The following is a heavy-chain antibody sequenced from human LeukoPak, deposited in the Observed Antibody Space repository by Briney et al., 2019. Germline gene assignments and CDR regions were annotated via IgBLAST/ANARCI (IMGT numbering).Heavy chain of an antibody. D-gene: IGHD4-17*01. Sequence: GGSLRLSCAASGFTFSTYAMTWVRQAPGKGLEWVSVIFNSGTSTYYADSVKGRFTISRDNSKNTLHLQMSSLRAEDTAVYYCAKDTYGDFGGVDYWGQGTLVTVSS. CDR1: GFTFSTYA. V-gene: IGHV3-23*01. CDR3: AKDTYGDFGGVDY. CDR2: IFNSGTST. J-gene: IGHJ4*02.